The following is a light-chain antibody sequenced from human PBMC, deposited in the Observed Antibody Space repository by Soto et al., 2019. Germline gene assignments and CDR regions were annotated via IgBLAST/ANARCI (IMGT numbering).Light chain of an antibody. CDR1: ENIRGW. CDR2: DAS. J-gene: IGKJ1*01. CDR3: KENNSYGRA. V-gene: IGKV1-5*01. Sequence: DVQMTQSPSTLSASVGDTVIITCRASENIRGWLAWYQQKPGKAPKLLISDASRLQGGVPQRFSGRGSGTEFALTVNGRQPDDFATYNGKENNSYGRAFGHGTKVEIK.